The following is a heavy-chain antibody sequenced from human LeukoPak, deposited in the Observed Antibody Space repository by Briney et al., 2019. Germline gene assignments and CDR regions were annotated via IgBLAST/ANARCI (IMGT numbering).Heavy chain of an antibody. Sequence: GASVKVSCRASGYTFTSYGNSWVRQAPGQGLEWMGWISAYNGNTNYAQKLQGRVTMTTDTSTSTAYMELRSLRSDDTAFYYCARDYSSGWYAFDYWGQGTLVTVSS. CDR3: ARDYSSGWYAFDY. CDR2: ISAYNGNT. D-gene: IGHD6-19*01. J-gene: IGHJ4*02. V-gene: IGHV1-18*01. CDR1: GYTFTSYG.